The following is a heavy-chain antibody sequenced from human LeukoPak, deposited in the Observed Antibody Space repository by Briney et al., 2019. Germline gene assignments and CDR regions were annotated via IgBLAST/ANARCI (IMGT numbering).Heavy chain of an antibody. CDR2: INPTSGGT. CDR3: ARLGYSSSWAFDY. V-gene: IGHV1-2*06. D-gene: IGHD6-13*01. Sequence: ASVKVSCKASGYTFTGYYMHWVRQAPGQGLEWMGRINPTSGGTNYAQKFQGRVTMTRDTSISTAYMELSRLRSDDTAVYYCARLGYSSSWAFDYWGQGTLVTVSS. CDR1: GYTFTGYY. J-gene: IGHJ4*02.